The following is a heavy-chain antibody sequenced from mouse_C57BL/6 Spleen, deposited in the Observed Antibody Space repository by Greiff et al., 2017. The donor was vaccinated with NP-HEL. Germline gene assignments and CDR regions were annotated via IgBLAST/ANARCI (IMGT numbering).Heavy chain of an antibody. CDR1: GFTFSNYW. D-gene: IGHD2-2*01. J-gene: IGHJ2*01. V-gene: IGHV6-3*01. Sequence: EVKVEESGGGLVQPGGSMKLSCVASGFTFSNYWMNWVRQSPEKGLEWVAQIRLKSDNYATHYAESVKGRFTISRDDSKISVYLQMNNLRAEDTGIYYCTVPRWLRRGYFDYWGQGTTLTVSS. CDR2: IRLKSDNYAT. CDR3: TVPRWLRRGYFDY.